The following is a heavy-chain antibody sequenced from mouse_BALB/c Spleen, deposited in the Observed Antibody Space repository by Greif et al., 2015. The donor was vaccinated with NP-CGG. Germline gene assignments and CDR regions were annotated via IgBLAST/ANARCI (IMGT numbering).Heavy chain of an antibody. CDR1: GYTFTNYW. CDR2: IYPGGGYT. D-gene: IGHD1-1*01. Sequence: VKLMESGAELVRPGTSVKISCKASGYTFTNYWLGWVKQRPGHGLEWIGDIYPGGGYTNYNEKFKGKATLTADTSSSTAYMQLSSLTSEDSAVYFCAREGGLYYGSSSLYAMDYWGQGTSVTVSS. CDR3: AREGGLYYGSSSLYAMDY. J-gene: IGHJ4*01. V-gene: IGHV1-63*02.